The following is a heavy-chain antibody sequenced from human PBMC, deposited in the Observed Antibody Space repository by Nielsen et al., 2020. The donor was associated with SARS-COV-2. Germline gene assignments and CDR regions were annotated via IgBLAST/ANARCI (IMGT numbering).Heavy chain of an antibody. CDR2: VYHDGQT. CDR1: NYSLSSGFY. Sequence: SETLSLTCTVSNYSLSSGFYWGWIRQPPGERLEWIGSVYHDGQTYYTPSLKNRVTISIDTSKNQFSLKVRSVSAADTAIYYCAQHDVGGSNQFWNGWYHFDYWSQGTLVTVSA. CDR3: AQHDVGGSNQFWNGWYHFDY. D-gene: IGHD3-3*01. V-gene: IGHV4-38-2*02. J-gene: IGHJ4*02.